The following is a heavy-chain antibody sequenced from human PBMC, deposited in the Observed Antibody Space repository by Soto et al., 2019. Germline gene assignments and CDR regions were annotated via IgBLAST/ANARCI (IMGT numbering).Heavy chain of an antibody. V-gene: IGHV1-69*13. CDR1: GGTFSSYA. Sequence: GASVKVSCKASGGTFSSYAISWVRQAPGQGLEWMGGIIPIFGTANYAQKFRGRVTITADESTSTAYMELSSLRSEDTAVYYCARDPSAVTPLDIWGQGTMVTVSS. CDR3: ARDPSAVTPLDI. CDR2: IIPIFGTA. J-gene: IGHJ3*02. D-gene: IGHD4-17*01.